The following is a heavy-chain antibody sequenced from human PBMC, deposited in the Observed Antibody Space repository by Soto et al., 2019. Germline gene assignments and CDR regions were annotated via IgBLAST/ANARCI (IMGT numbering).Heavy chain of an antibody. D-gene: IGHD3-10*01. Sequence: SETQSLTCTVSGGSISSYYWSWIRQPPGKGLEWIGYIYYSGSTNYNPSLKSRVTISVDTSKNQFSLKLSSVTAADTAVYYCARRMGFGEFYYYYYMDVWGKGTTVTVSS. V-gene: IGHV4-59*08. CDR2: IYYSGST. CDR1: GGSISSYY. CDR3: ARRMGFGEFYYYYYMDV. J-gene: IGHJ6*03.